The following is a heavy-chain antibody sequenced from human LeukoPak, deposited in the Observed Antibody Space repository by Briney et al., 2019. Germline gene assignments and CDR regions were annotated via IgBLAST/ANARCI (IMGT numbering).Heavy chain of an antibody. CDR1: GGTFSSYA. CDR2: IIPIFGTA. V-gene: IGHV1-69*01. CDR3: ARSEAEDDAFDI. J-gene: IGHJ3*02. Sequence: SVKVSCKASGGTFSSYAISWVRQAPGQGLEWMGGIIPIFGTANYAQKFQGRVTITADESTSTAHMELSSLRSEDTAVYYCARSEAEDDAFDIWGQGTMVTVSS.